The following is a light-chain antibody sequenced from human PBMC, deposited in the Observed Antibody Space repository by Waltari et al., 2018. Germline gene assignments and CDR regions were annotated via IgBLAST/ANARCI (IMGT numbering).Light chain of an antibody. J-gene: IGKJ4*01. V-gene: IGKV3-11*01. Sequence: EIVLTQSPGTLSLSPGVRATLSCRTSQSVTSYLAWYQQKPGQPPRLLIYDTSNRATGIPSRFTGSGSGTDFTLTISSLEPEDFAVYYCQYRTNWPLTFGGGTKVEMK. CDR2: DTS. CDR3: QYRTNWPLT. CDR1: QSVTSY.